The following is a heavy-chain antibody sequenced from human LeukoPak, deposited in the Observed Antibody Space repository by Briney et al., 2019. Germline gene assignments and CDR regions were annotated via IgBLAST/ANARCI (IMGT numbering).Heavy chain of an antibody. Sequence: GRSLRLSCAASGFTFSSYAMHWVRQAPGKGLEWVAVISYDGSNKYYADSVKGRFTISRDNSKNTLYLQMNSLRAEDTAVYYCAREGPYYDSSGYYYELHFDYWGQGTLVTVSS. CDR2: ISYDGSNK. D-gene: IGHD3-22*01. CDR1: GFTFSSYA. CDR3: AREGPYYDSSGYYYELHFDY. J-gene: IGHJ4*02. V-gene: IGHV3-30-3*01.